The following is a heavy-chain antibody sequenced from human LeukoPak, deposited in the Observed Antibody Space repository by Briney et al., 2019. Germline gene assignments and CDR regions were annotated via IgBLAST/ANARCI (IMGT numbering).Heavy chain of an antibody. Sequence: SETLSLTCTVSGGSIRSGGYYWSWIRQHPGKGLEWIGYIYYSGSTYYNPSLKSRVTISVDTSKNQFSLKLSSVTAADTAVYYCARGGGADYYFDYWGQGTLVTVSS. CDR1: GGSIRSGGYY. CDR2: IYYSGST. V-gene: IGHV4-31*03. J-gene: IGHJ4*02. CDR3: ARGGGADYYFDY. D-gene: IGHD3-16*01.